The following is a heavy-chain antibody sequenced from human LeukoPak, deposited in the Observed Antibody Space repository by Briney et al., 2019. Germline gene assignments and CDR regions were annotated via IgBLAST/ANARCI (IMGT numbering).Heavy chain of an antibody. Sequence: SQTLSLTCAVSGGSISSGGYSWSWIRQPPGKGLEWIGYIYHSGSTNYNPSLKSRVTISVDTSKNQFSLKLSSVTAADTAVYYCARSITQGLRFCDWGQGTLVTVSS. D-gene: IGHD5-12*01. CDR2: IYHSGST. V-gene: IGHV4-30-2*01. CDR3: ARSITQGLRFCD. CDR1: GGSISSGGYS. J-gene: IGHJ4*02.